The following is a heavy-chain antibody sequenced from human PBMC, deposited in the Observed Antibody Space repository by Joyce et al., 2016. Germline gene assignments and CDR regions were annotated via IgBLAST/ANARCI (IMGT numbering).Heavy chain of an antibody. Sequence: QVQLVESGGGVVQPGRSLRLSCAASGLTLRNYGVHWVRQDRGKGLGWVAGIAYDGIYKYYADSVKGRFTISRDNSKNTVFLEMNSLRAEDTAVYYCAKILTATYSSGWFLDYWGQGTLVTVSS. D-gene: IGHD6-25*01. CDR1: GLTLRNYG. CDR3: AKILTATYSSGWFLDY. V-gene: IGHV3-30*18. J-gene: IGHJ4*02. CDR2: IAYDGIYK.